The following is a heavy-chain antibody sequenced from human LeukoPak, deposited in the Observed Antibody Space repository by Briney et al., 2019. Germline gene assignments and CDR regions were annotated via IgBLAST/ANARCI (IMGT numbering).Heavy chain of an antibody. CDR1: GGSISSSSYY. J-gene: IGHJ5*02. Sequence: SETPSLTCTVSGGSISSSSYYWGWIRQPPGKGLEWIGSIYYSGSTYYNPSLKSRVTISVDTSKNQFSLKLSSVTAADTAVYYCARVRPNNWFDPWGQGTLVTVSS. CDR3: ARVRPNNWFDP. V-gene: IGHV4-39*01. CDR2: IYYSGST.